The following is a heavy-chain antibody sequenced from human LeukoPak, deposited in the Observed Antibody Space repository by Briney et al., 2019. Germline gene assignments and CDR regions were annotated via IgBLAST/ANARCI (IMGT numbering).Heavy chain of an antibody. CDR3: ARDVFYAPGP. Sequence: ASVKVSCKASGYTLTGYYMHWVRQAPGQGLQWMGWINPNSGGTNYAQQFQGRVTMTRDTSISTAYMELSRLRSDDTAVYYCARDVFYAPGPWGQGTLVTVSS. D-gene: IGHD2-2*01. V-gene: IGHV1-2*02. CDR2: INPNSGGT. CDR1: GYTLTGYY. J-gene: IGHJ5*02.